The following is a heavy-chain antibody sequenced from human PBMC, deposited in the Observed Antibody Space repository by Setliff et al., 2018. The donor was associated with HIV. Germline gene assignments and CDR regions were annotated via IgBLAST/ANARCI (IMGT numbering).Heavy chain of an antibody. CDR1: GGSISSYY. CDR3: ARRPMVRGFGRYYFDY. Sequence: SETLSLTCTVSGGSISSYYWSWIRQSPGKGLEWIGYIYPSTSANYNPSLKSRVRILLDTSKNQFSLRLTSVTAADTAVYFCARRPMVRGFGRYYFDYWGQGTLVTVSS. CDR2: IYPSTSA. V-gene: IGHV4-4*09. D-gene: IGHD3-10*01. J-gene: IGHJ4*02.